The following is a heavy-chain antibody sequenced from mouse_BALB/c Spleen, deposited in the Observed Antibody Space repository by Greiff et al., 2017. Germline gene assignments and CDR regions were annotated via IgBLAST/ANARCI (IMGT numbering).Heavy chain of an antibody. CDR1: GYSFTGYT. D-gene: IGHD2-3*01. J-gene: IGHJ2*01. V-gene: IGHV1-26*01. CDR3: ERCVYDGHWDFDY. Sequence: VQLQQSGPELVKPGASMKISCKASGYSFTGYTMNWVKQSHGKNLEWIGLINPYNGGTSYNQKFKGKATLTVDKSSSTAYMELLSLTSEDSAVDYCERCVYDGHWDFDYWGQGTTRTVSS. CDR2: INPYNGGT.